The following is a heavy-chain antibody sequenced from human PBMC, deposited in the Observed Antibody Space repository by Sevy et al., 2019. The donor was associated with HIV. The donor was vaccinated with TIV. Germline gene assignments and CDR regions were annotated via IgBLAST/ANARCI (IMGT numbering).Heavy chain of an antibody. Sequence: SETLSLTCTVSGGSITSYYWSWIRQPPGKGLEWIGYIYYSGSTNYNPSLESRVTISVDTSKNQFSLKLSSVTAADTAVYYCARHLRGIFGVVDVWGQGTTVTVSS. CDR3: ARHLRGIFGVVDV. CDR2: IYYSGST. V-gene: IGHV4-59*08. J-gene: IGHJ6*02. CDR1: GGSITSYY. D-gene: IGHD3-3*01.